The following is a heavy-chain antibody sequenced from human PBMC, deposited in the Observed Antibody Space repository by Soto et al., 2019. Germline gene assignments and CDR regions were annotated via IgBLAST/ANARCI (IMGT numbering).Heavy chain of an antibody. CDR3: ARGPGGPDGPGDY. D-gene: IGHD2-15*01. V-gene: IGHV1-3*01. CDR1: GYTFTSYA. CDR2: INAGNGNT. Sequence: GASVKVSCKASGYTFTSYAMHWVRQAPGQRLEWMGWINAGNGNTKYSQKFQGRVTITRDTSASTAYMELSSLRSGDTAVYYCARGPGGPDGPGDYWGQGTLVTVSS. J-gene: IGHJ4*02.